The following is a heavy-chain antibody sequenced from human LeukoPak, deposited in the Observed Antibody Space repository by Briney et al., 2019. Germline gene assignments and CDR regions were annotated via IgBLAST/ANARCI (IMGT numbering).Heavy chain of an antibody. Sequence: GGSLRLSCAASGFTFSSYSMNWVRQAPGKGLEWVSSISSSSSYIYYADSVKGRFTISRDNAKNSLYPQMNSLRAEDTAVYYCARDLLTGIGFMDPYYMDVWGKGTTVTVSS. CDR3: ARDLLTGIGFMDPYYMDV. V-gene: IGHV3-21*01. CDR2: ISSSSSYI. J-gene: IGHJ6*03. D-gene: IGHD3-9*01. CDR1: GFTFSSYS.